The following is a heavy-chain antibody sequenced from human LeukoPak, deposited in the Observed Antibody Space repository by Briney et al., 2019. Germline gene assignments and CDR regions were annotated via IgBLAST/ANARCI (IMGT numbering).Heavy chain of an antibody. CDR2: SYDSGST. CDR1: GGSISSYY. CDR3: ARTVVPAAIRVSYYYYGMDV. V-gene: IGHV4-59*01. D-gene: IGHD2-2*02. J-gene: IGHJ6*02. Sequence: SETLSLTCTVSGGSISSYYWSWIRRPPGKGLEWIGYSYDSGSTNYNPSLKSRVTISVDTSKKQFSLKLSSVTAADTAVYYCARTVVPAAIRVSYYYYGMDVWGQGTTVTVSS.